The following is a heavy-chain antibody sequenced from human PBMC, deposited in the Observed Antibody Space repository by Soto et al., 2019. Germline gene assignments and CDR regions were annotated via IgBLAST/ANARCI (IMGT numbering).Heavy chain of an antibody. CDR3: ARSEWLVPNYYYGMDV. CDR1: GGTFSSYA. J-gene: IGHJ6*02. D-gene: IGHD6-19*01. CDR2: IIPIFGTA. Sequence: QVQLVQSGAEVKKPGSPVKVSCKASGGTFSSYAISWVRQAPGQGLEWMGGIIPIFGTANYAQKFQGRVTITADESTSTAYMELSSLRSEDTAVYYCARSEWLVPNYYYGMDVWGQGTTVTVSS. V-gene: IGHV1-69*01.